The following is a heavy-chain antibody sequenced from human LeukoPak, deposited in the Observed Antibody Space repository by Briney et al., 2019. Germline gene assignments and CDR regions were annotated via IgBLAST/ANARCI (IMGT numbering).Heavy chain of an antibody. V-gene: IGHV4-61*02. CDR3: ARGEGSGSYYKYYFDY. J-gene: IGHJ4*02. CDR2: IYTSGST. Sequence: SQTLSLTCTVSGGSISSGSYYWSWIRQPAGKGLEWIGRIYTSGSTNYNPSLKSRVTISVDTSKNQFSLKLSSVTAADTAVYYCARGEGSGSYYKYYFDYWGQGTLVTVSS. CDR1: GGSISSGSYY. D-gene: IGHD3-10*01.